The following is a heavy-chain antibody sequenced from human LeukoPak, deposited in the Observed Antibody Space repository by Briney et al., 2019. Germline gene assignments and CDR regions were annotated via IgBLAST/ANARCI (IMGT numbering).Heavy chain of an antibody. CDR3: ARVTPHQYFDY. V-gene: IGHV4-31*03. CDR2: TYYSGST. D-gene: IGHD4-23*01. CDR1: GGSISSGGYY. Sequence: PSETLSLTCTVSGGSISSGGYYWSWIRQHPGKGLEWIGYTYYSGSTYYNPSLKSRVTISVDTSKNQFSLKLSSVTAADTAVYYCARVTPHQYFDYWGQGTLVTVSS. J-gene: IGHJ4*02.